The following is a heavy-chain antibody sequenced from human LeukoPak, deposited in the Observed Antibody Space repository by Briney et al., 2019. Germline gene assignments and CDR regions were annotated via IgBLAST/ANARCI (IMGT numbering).Heavy chain of an antibody. Sequence: GGSLRLSCAASGFSFGSYEMNWVRQAPGKGLEWVSYISSSGSTTYYADSVKGRFTISRDNAKNSLYLQMNSLTAEDTAVYYSARDGKAGRGMIDGMDVWGQGTTVTVSS. V-gene: IGHV3-48*03. CDR1: GFSFGSYE. J-gene: IGHJ6*02. CDR2: ISSSGSTT. D-gene: IGHD3-22*01. CDR3: ARDGKAGRGMIDGMDV.